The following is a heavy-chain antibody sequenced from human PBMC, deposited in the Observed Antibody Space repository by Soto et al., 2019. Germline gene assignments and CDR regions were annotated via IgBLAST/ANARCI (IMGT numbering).Heavy chain of an antibody. CDR1: GFPFSSYA. V-gene: IGHV3-30-3*01. D-gene: IGHD6-19*01. CDR3: ARDWGYSSGWYFDYFDY. Sequence: GGSLRLSCAASGFPFSSYAIHWVRQAPGKGLEWVAVISYDGSNKYYADSVKGRFTISRDNSKNTLYLQMNSLRAEDTAVYYCARDWGYSSGWYFDYFDYWGQGTLVTVSS. CDR2: ISYDGSNK. J-gene: IGHJ4*02.